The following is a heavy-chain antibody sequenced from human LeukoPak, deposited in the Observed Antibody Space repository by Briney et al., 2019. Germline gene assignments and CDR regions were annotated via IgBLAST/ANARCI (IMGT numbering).Heavy chain of an antibody. CDR2: IYWNDDK. Sequence: SGPTLVNPTQTLTLTCTFSGFSLSTSGVGVGWIRQPPGKALEWLALIYWNDDKRYSPSLKSRLTITKDTSKNQVVLTMTNMDPVDTATYYCAHSDAYCSSTSCYGGANYYYYYGMDVWGQGTTVTVS. CDR1: GFSLSTSGVG. CDR3: AHSDAYCSSTSCYGGANYYYYYGMDV. V-gene: IGHV2-5*01. D-gene: IGHD2-2*01. J-gene: IGHJ6*02.